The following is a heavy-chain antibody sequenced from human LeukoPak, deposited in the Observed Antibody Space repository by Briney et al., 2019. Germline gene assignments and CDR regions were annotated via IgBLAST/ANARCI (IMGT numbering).Heavy chain of an antibody. J-gene: IGHJ6*03. Sequence: GGSPRLSCVASGFTFSTYAMIWVRQAPGRGLEVVSSISGGGATTSYADSVKGRFTISRDNSKNTLYLQMKSLRADDTAVYYCAKGHLEGGNYYYMDDWGKGTTVTVSS. V-gene: IGHV3-23*01. D-gene: IGHD3-3*01. CDR2: ISGGGATT. CDR1: GFTFSTYA. CDR3: AKGHLEGGNYYYMDD.